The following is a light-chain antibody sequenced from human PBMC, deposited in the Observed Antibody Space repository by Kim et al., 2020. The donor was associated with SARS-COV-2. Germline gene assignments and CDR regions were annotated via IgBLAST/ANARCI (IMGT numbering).Light chain of an antibody. CDR2: RNI. J-gene: IGLJ3*02. CDR1: SSNIGSNY. Sequence: GQRVTISCSGSSSNIGSNYVYWYQQLPGTAPKLLIYRNIHRPSGVPDRFSGSKSGTSASLAISGLRSEDEADYYCAAWDDSVSGWVFGGGTQLTVL. CDR3: AAWDDSVSGWV. V-gene: IGLV1-47*01.